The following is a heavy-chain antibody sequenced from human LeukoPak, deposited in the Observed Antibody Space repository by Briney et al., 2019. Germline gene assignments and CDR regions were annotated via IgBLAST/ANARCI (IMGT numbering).Heavy chain of an antibody. CDR2: ISNTGTT. D-gene: IGHD4-23*01. CDR3: ASATGGSDAFNI. Sequence: PSETQFLTCYVSGGSISSYYWSGIRQPPGKGLQWIGYISNTGTTNYNPSLKSRVTISLDTSKNQFSLRLNSVTAADTAVYYCASATGGSDAFNIWGQGTMVTVSS. J-gene: IGHJ3*02. CDR1: GGSISSYY. V-gene: IGHV4-59*01.